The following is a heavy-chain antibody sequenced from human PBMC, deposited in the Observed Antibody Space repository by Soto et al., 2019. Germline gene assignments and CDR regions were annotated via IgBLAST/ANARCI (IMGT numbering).Heavy chain of an antibody. D-gene: IGHD1-7*01. Sequence: PGESLKISCQGSGYNFGAYWIGWVRQMPGKGLEWMGIIFPGDSDTRYRPSFQGQVTISVDRSINTACLQWSSLKASDTAMYFCARGVIIGTPPDYWGQGTQVTVSS. CDR3: ARGVIIGTPPDY. J-gene: IGHJ4*02. CDR1: GYNFGAYW. CDR2: IFPGDSDT. V-gene: IGHV5-51*01.